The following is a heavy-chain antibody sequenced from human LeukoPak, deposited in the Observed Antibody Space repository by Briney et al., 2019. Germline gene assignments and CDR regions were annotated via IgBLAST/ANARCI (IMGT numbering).Heavy chain of an antibody. D-gene: IGHD6-13*01. V-gene: IGHV4-59*08. Sequence: SSETLSLTCTVSGGSISSYYWSWIRQPPGKGLEWIGYIYYSGSTNYNPSLKSRVTISVDTSKNQFSLKLSSVTAADTAVYYCARHGKGIAAAGLDYWGQGTLLTVSS. CDR2: IYYSGST. CDR1: GGSISSYY. CDR3: ARHGKGIAAAGLDY. J-gene: IGHJ4*02.